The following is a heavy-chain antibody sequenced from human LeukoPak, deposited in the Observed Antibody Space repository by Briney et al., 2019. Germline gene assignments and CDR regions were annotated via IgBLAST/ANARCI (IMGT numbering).Heavy chain of an antibody. CDR2: INHSGST. J-gene: IGHJ4*02. Sequence: SETLSLTCAVYGGSFSGYYWSWIRQPPGKGLEWIGEINHSGSTNHNPSLKSRVTISVDTSKNQFSLKLSSVTAADTAVYYCARARKTYYYDSSGYPGWSNDYWGQGTLVTVSS. D-gene: IGHD3-22*01. CDR1: GGSFSGYY. V-gene: IGHV4-34*01. CDR3: ARARKTYYYDSSGYPGWSNDY.